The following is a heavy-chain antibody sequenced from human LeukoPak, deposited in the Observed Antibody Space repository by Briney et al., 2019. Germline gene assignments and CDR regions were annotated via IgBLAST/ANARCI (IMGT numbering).Heavy chain of an antibody. CDR1: GFTFSSYG. CDR2: ISYDGSNK. CDR3: AKDRLGDGQQSGGWFDP. D-gene: IGHD3-16*01. V-gene: IGHV3-30*18. J-gene: IGHJ5*02. Sequence: GSLRLSCAASGFTFSSYGMHWVRQAPGKGLEWVAVISYDGSNKYYADSVKGRFTISRDNSKNTLYLQMNSLRAEDTAVYYCAKDRLGDGQQSGGWFDPWGQGTLVTVSS.